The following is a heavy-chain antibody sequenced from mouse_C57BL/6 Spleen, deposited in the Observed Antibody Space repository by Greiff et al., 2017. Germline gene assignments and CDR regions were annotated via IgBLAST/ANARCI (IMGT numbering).Heavy chain of an antibody. Sequence: EVKVEESGGGLVQPGGSMKLSCVASGFTFSNYWMNWVRQSPEKGLEWVAQIRLKSDNYATHYAESVKGRFTISRDDSKSSVYLQMNNVRAEDTGIYYCTGGFAYWGQGTLVTVSA. CDR1: GFTFSNYW. V-gene: IGHV6-3*01. CDR3: TGGFAY. J-gene: IGHJ3*01. CDR2: IRLKSDNYAT.